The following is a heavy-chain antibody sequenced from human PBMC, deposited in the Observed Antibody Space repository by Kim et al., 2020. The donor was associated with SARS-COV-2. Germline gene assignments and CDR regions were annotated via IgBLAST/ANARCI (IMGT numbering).Heavy chain of an antibody. Sequence: GGSLRLSCAASGFTFSSYSMTWVRQAPGKGLEWVSSISSSSSYIYYADSVKGRFTISRDNAKNSLYLQMNSLRAEDTAVYYCARDGGTYGSGSYYNVGYYYYGMDVWGQGTTVTVSS. D-gene: IGHD3-10*01. CDR2: ISSSSSYI. CDR1: GFTFSSYS. V-gene: IGHV3-21*01. J-gene: IGHJ6*02. CDR3: ARDGGTYGSGSYYNVGYYYYGMDV.